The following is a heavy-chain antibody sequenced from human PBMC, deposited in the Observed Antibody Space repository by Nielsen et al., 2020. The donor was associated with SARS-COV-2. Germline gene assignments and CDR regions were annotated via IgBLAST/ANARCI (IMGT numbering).Heavy chain of an antibody. J-gene: IGHJ4*02. CDR1: GFTFSSYW. CDR3: ARDYYYDSRGYYYGDY. Sequence: GESLKISCAASGFTFSSYWMHWVRQAPGKGLVWVSRINSDGSSTSYADSVKGRFTISRDNAKNTLYLQMNSLRAEDTAVYYCARDYYYDSRGYYYGDYWGQGILVTVSS. V-gene: IGHV3-74*01. D-gene: IGHD3-22*01. CDR2: INSDGSST.